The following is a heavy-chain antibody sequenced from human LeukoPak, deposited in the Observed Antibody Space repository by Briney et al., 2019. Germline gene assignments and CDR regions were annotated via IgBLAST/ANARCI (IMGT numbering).Heavy chain of an antibody. V-gene: IGHV3-7*01. CDR3: AKDGGSWNFDF. D-gene: IGHD2-15*01. Sequence: GGSLRLSCEASGFTFSSYWMSWVRQPPGKGLEWVANLDRDGSEINYVDFVKGRFTISRDNAKNSLYLQMNSLRAEDTALYYCAKDGGSWNFDFWGQGTLVTVSS. CDR1: GFTFSSYW. CDR2: LDRDGSEI. J-gene: IGHJ4*02.